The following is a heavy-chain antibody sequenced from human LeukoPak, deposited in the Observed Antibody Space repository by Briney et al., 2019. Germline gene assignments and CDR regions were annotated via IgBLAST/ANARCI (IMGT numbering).Heavy chain of an antibody. CDR2: ISAYNGNT. J-gene: IGHJ4*02. CDR3: ARAFDYYDSSGPDY. D-gene: IGHD3-22*01. V-gene: IGHV1-18*01. CDR1: GYTFTSYD. Sequence: ASVKVSCKASGYTFTSYDINWVRQTPGQGLEWMGWISAYNGNTNYAQKLQGRVTMTTDTSTSTAYMELRSLRSDDAAVYYCARAFDYYDSSGPDYWGQGTLVTVSS.